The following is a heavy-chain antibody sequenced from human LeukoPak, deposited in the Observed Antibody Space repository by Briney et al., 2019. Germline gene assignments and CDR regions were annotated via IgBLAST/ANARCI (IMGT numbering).Heavy chain of an antibody. V-gene: IGHV3-30*04. J-gene: IGHJ4*02. Sequence: PGRSLRLSCAASGFTFTTYPMHWVRRSPGKGLEWVAVDGSGKYYTDSVKGRFTISRDNSRNTLYLQMNSLRAEDTAVYYCAREWADSYSSGGHYCFDYWGQGTLVTVSS. CDR2: DGSGK. D-gene: IGHD3-10*01. CDR1: GFTFTTYP. CDR3: AREWADSYSSGGHYCFDY.